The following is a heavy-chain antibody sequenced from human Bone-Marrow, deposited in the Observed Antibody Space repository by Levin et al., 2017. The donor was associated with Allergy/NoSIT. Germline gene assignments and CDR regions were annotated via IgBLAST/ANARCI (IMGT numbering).Heavy chain of an antibody. V-gene: IGHV3-7*01. CDR1: GFTFSNYW. CDR3: ATRGGTARPPPLDF. J-gene: IGHJ4*02. CDR2: IKQDGSEK. Sequence: GESLKISCAASGFTFSNYWMTWVRQTPGKGLEWVANIKQDGSEKYYVDSVKGRFTISRDNAENSLYQQMNSLRAEDTAVYYCATRGGTARPPPLDFWGQGTLVTVSS. D-gene: IGHD6-6*01.